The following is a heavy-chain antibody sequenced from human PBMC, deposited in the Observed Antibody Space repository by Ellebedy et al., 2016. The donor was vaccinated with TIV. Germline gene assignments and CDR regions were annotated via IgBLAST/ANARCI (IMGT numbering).Heavy chain of an antibody. V-gene: IGHV4-39*07. D-gene: IGHD4-23*01. Sequence: MPSETLSLTCTVSGDSASGSGYSWGWIRQPPGKGLEWIGSIYYSGDTYYNPSLKSRVTISVDTSKNHFSLKLSSVTAADTAVYYCARVVGLRWDFNWLDPWGQGTLVTVSS. CDR1: GDSASGSGYS. CDR2: IYYSGDT. J-gene: IGHJ5*02. CDR3: ARVVGLRWDFNWLDP.